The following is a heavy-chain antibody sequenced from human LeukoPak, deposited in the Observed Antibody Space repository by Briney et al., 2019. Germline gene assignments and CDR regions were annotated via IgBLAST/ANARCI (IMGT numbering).Heavy chain of an antibody. CDR3: ARKSGRGAFDI. J-gene: IGHJ3*02. Sequence: PSETLSLTCAVYGGSFSGYYWSWIRQPAGKGLEWIGRISPGGSTNYNPSLKSRVTISRDTSKNQFSLRLSPVTAADTAVYYCARKSGRGAFDIWGQGTMVTVSS. CDR1: GGSFSGYY. V-gene: IGHV4-59*10. CDR2: ISPGGST. D-gene: IGHD1-26*01.